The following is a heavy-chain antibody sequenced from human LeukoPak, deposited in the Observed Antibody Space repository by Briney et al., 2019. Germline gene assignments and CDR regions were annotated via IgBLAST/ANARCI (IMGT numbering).Heavy chain of an antibody. CDR2: INPNGGGT. Sequence: GASVKVSCKASGYTFTGYYLHWVRQAPGQGLEWMGWINPNGGGTNYAQKFQGRVTMTRDTSISTAYMELSRLRSDDTAVCYCARVQDYGDYPDYWGQGTLVTVSS. CDR1: GYTFTGYY. D-gene: IGHD4-17*01. J-gene: IGHJ4*02. V-gene: IGHV1-2*02. CDR3: ARVQDYGDYPDY.